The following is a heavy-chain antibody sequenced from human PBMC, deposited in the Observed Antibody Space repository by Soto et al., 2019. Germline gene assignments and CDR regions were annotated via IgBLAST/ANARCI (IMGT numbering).Heavy chain of an antibody. J-gene: IGHJ4*02. CDR1: GGSISSYY. V-gene: IGHV4-59*01. Sequence: SETLSLTCSVSGGSISSYYWSWIRQPPGKGLEWIGYIYYSGSTNYNPSLKSRVTISVDTSKNQFSLKLSSVTAADTAVYYCARDRMFDYWGQGTLVTVSS. CDR2: IYYSGST. CDR3: ARDRMFDY.